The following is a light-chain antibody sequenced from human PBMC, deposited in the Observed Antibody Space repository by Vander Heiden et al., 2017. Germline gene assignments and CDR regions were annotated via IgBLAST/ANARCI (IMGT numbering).Light chain of an antibody. CDR2: KAS. V-gene: IGKV1-5*03. Sequence: IQMTKSPSTLSASVGARVTITCRASQSISSWLAWYQQKPGKAPKLLIYKASSLESGVPSRFSGSGSGTEFTLTISSLQPDDFATYYCQQDNSYSRTFGQGTKVEIK. J-gene: IGKJ1*01. CDR1: QSISSW. CDR3: QQDNSYSRT.